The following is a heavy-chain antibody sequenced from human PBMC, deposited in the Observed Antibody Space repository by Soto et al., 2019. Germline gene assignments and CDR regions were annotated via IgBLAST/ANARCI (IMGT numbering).Heavy chain of an antibody. Sequence: EVQLVESGGGLVQPGGSLRLSCAASGFTFSSYSMNWVRQAPGKGLEWVSYISSSSSTIYYADSVKGRFTISRDNGKNSPYLQMNRLRDEDTAVYYCAREGGWINWFDPWGQGTLVTVSS. V-gene: IGHV3-48*02. J-gene: IGHJ5*02. CDR3: AREGGWINWFDP. D-gene: IGHD6-19*01. CDR1: GFTFSSYS. CDR2: ISSSSSTI.